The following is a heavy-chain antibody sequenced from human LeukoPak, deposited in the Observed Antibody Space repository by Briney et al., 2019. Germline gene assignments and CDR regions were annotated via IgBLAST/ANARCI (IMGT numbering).Heavy chain of an antibody. Sequence: ASVKVSCKASGYTFTSYDINWVRQATGQGLEWMGWMNPNSGNTGYAQKFQGRVTMTRNTSISTAYMELSSLRSEDTAVYYCARDRLRLGYERTNWFDPWGQGTLVTVSS. D-gene: IGHD2-15*01. J-gene: IGHJ5*02. V-gene: IGHV1-8*01. CDR2: MNPNSGNT. CDR3: ARDRLRLGYERTNWFDP. CDR1: GYTFTSYD.